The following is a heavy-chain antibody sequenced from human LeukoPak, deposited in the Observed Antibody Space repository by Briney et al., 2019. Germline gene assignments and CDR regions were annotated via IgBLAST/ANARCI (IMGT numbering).Heavy chain of an antibody. V-gene: IGHV1-18*01. J-gene: IGHJ6*03. Sequence: ASVKVSCKASGYTFTSYAMNWVRQAPGQGLEWMGWISAYNGDTHYAQKFQGRVTMTTETSTSTAYMELRSLRSDDTAVYYCARRGGKNYGDYVVYDKYMDVWGTGTTVTVSS. CDR2: ISAYNGDT. D-gene: IGHD4-17*01. CDR3: ARRGGKNYGDYVVYDKYMDV. CDR1: GYTFTSYA.